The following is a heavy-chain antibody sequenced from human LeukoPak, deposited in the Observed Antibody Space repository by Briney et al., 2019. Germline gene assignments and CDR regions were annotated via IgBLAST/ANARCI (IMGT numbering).Heavy chain of an antibody. D-gene: IGHD3-9*01. V-gene: IGHV1-46*01. CDR3: ARDPVLRYFDWSLNDYYYYYMDV. Sequence: ASVKVSCKASGYTFTSYYMHWVRQAPGQGLEWMGIINPSGGSTSYAQKFQGRVTMTRDMSTSTVYMELSSLRSEDTAVYYCARDPVLRYFDWSLNDYYYYYMDVWGKGTTVTVSS. CDR1: GYTFTSYY. J-gene: IGHJ6*03. CDR2: INPSGGST.